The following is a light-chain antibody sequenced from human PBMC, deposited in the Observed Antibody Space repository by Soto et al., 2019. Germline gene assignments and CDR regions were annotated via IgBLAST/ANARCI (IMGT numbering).Light chain of an antibody. J-gene: IGKJ2*01. CDR3: QQYHSYYT. CDR1: QSGSNW. CDR2: KAS. Sequence: DIQMTQSPSTLSASVGDRVTITCRASQSGSNWLAWYQQKPGKAPNLLIYKASNLESGVPSRFSGSGSGTEFTLTISSLQPDDFATYYCQQYHSYYTFGQGTKMEIK. V-gene: IGKV1-5*03.